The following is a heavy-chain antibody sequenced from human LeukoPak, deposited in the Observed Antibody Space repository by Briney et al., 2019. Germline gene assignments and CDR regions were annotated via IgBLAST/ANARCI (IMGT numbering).Heavy chain of an antibody. CDR1: GGSISSGSYY. Sequence: PSETLSLTCTVSGGSISSGSYYWSWIRQPAGKGLEWIGRIYTSGSTNYNPSLKSRVTISVDTSKNQFSLKLSSVTAADTAVYYCARGQGAATYSSSWYPTPYYFVYWGQGTLVTVSS. D-gene: IGHD6-13*01. CDR3: ARGQGAATYSSSWYPTPYYFVY. J-gene: IGHJ4*02. V-gene: IGHV4-61*02. CDR2: IYTSGST.